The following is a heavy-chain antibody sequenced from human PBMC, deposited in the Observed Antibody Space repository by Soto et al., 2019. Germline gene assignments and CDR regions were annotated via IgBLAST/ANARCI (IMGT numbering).Heavy chain of an antibody. J-gene: IGHJ3*02. CDR2: IYHSGST. CDR3: ARTPDI. CDR1: GCSISSGGYS. V-gene: IGHV4-30-2*01. Sequence: SETLSLTCAVSGCSISSGGYSWSWIRQPPGKGLEWIGYIYHSGSTYYNPSLKSRVTISVDRSKNQFSLKLSSVTAADTAVYYCARTPDIWGQGTMVTVS.